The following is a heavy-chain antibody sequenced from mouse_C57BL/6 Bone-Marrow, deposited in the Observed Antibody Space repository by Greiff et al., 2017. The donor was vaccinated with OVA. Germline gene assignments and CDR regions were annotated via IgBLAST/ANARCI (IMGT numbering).Heavy chain of an antibody. D-gene: IGHD1-1*01. Sequence: QVQLQQPGAELVMPGASVKLSCKASGYTFTSYWMHWVKQRPGQGLEWIGEIDPSDSYTNYNQKFKGKSTLTVDKSSSTAYMQLSSLTSEDSAVDYCARDGSSPYFDVWGTGTTVTVSS. CDR2: IDPSDSYT. CDR1: GYTFTSYW. J-gene: IGHJ1*03. CDR3: ARDGSSPYFDV. V-gene: IGHV1-69*01.